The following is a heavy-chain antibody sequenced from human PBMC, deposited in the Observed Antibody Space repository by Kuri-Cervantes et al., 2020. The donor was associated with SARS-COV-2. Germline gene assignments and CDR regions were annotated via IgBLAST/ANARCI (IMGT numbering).Heavy chain of an antibody. D-gene: IGHD6-13*01. CDR3: ARHSSSWFFDY. J-gene: IGHJ4*02. CDR1: DGSFRGYY. Sequence: SETLSLTCTVVDGSFRGYYWSWIRQPPGKGLEWIGSIYYSGSTYYNPSLKSRVTISVDTSKNQFSLKLSSVTAADTAVYYCARHSSSWFFDYWGQGTLVNVSS. V-gene: IGHV4-39*01. CDR2: IYYSGST.